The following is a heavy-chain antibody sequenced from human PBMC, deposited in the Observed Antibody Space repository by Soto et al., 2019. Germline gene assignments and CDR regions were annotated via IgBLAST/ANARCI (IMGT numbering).Heavy chain of an antibody. V-gene: IGHV1-69*12. J-gene: IGHJ5*02. Sequence: QVQLVQSGAEVKKPGSSVKVSCKASGGTFSSYAISWVRQAPGQGLEWMGGIIPIFGTANYAQKFQGRVKVTADESTGAADMELSSLRSEDTAVYYCARGEYSYGPNWFDPWGQGTLVTVSS. CDR3: ARGEYSYGPNWFDP. CDR1: GGTFSSYA. D-gene: IGHD5-18*01. CDR2: IIPIFGTA.